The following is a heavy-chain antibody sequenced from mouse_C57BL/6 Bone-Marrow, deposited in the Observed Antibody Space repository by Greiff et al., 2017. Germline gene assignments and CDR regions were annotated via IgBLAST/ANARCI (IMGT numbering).Heavy chain of an antibody. CDR2: INPNNGGT. J-gene: IGHJ3*01. D-gene: IGHD2-4*01. Sequence: EVQLQQSGPELVKPGASVKISCKASGYTFTDYYMNWVKQSHGKSLEWIGDINPNNGGTSYNQKFKGKATLTVDKSSSTAYMELRSLTSEDSAVYYCAIGDYYDYDNFAYWGQGTLVTVAA. CDR1: GYTFTDYY. CDR3: AIGDYYDYDNFAY. V-gene: IGHV1-26*01.